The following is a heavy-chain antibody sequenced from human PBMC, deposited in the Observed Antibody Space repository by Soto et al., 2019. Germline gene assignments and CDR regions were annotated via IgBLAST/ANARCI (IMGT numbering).Heavy chain of an antibody. Sequence: GGSLRLSCAASGFTFSSYAMSWVRQAPGKGLEWVSAISGSGGSTYYADSVKGRFTISRDNSKNTLYLQMNSLRAEDTAVYYCAKDGTYYDFWSGYPLLYWGQGTLVTVSS. V-gene: IGHV3-23*01. D-gene: IGHD3-3*01. CDR2: ISGSGGST. J-gene: IGHJ4*02. CDR3: AKDGTYYDFWSGYPLLY. CDR1: GFTFSSYA.